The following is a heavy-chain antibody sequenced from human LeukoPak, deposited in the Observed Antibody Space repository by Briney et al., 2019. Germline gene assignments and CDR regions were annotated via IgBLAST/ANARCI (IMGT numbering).Heavy chain of an antibody. CDR3: ARWADKSGSSSRVAFDI. Sequence: EPSETLSLTCTVSGCSINNNYWTWLRQPAGKGLEWIGRIYTTGSTNYNPSLQSRVSMSVDTSKNHYSLNVSSVTAADTAVYYCARWADKSGSSSRVAFDIWGQGTMVTVSS. V-gene: IGHV4-4*07. CDR1: GCSINNNY. CDR2: IYTTGST. D-gene: IGHD6-6*01. J-gene: IGHJ3*02.